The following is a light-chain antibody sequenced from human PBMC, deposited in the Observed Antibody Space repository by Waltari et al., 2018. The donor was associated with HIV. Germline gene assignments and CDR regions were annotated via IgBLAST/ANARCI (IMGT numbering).Light chain of an antibody. V-gene: IGLV2-23*01. CDR1: SSNIGTFNL. J-gene: IGLJ1*01. CDR3: CSYAAGGNYV. Sequence: QSALTQPASVSGSPGQSITISCTGTSSNIGTFNLFSWHQQRPGKAPKLRIHDGSKRPSGVANRFSGSRSGTTAALTISGLQADDEADYYCCSYAAGGNYVFGTGTEVTVL. CDR2: DGS.